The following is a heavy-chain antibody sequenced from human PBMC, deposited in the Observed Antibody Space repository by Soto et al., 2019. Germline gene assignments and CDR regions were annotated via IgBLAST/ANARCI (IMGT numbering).Heavy chain of an antibody. V-gene: IGHV3-9*01. D-gene: IGHD6-19*01. CDR2: ISWNSGSI. J-gene: IGHJ4*02. CDR3: AKDIGAVAGPGGLGY. Sequence: GGSLRLSCAASGFTFDDYAMHWVRQAPGKGLEWVSGISWNSGSIGYADSVKGRFTISRDNAKNSLYLQMNSLRAEDTALYYCAKDIGAVAGPGGLGYWGQGTLVTVSS. CDR1: GFTFDDYA.